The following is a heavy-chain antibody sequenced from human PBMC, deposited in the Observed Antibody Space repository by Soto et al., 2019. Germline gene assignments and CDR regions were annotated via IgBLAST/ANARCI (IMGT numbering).Heavy chain of an antibody. D-gene: IGHD5-12*01. J-gene: IGHJ5*02. CDR3: ERGVAKIGP. CDR2: IXXXGRX. V-gene: IGHV4-34*01. CDR1: GGSFSGYY. Sequence: PXXTLSLTCAVYGGSFSGYYWSWIRQPPGXXXXXXXXIXXXGRXXHKXXXXXXXQXXLDXXXNQFSLKLTSVTAADTAVYYCERGVAKIGPWGQGTLVTVSS.